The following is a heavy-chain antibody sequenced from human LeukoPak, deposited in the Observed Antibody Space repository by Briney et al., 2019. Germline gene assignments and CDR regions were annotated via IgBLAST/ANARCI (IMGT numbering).Heavy chain of an antibody. Sequence: PSETLSLTCTVSGGSISSGGYYWSWIRQPPGKGLEWIGYIYHSGSTYYNPSLKSRVTISVDRSKNQFSLKLSSVTAADTAVYYCARGIEAWVVAATGSLWDFDYWGQGTLVTVSS. J-gene: IGHJ4*02. CDR2: IYHSGST. CDR1: GGSISSGGYY. V-gene: IGHV4-30-2*01. CDR3: ARGIEAWVVAATGSLWDFDY. D-gene: IGHD2-15*01.